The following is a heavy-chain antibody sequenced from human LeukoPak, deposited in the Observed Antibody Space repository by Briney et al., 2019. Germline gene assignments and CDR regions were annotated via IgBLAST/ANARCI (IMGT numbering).Heavy chain of an antibody. CDR1: GGSISSYY. D-gene: IGHD3-22*01. CDR2: IYYSGST. J-gene: IGHJ5*02. V-gene: IGHV4-59*01. Sequence: SETLSLTCTVSGGSISSYYWSWIRQPPGKGLEWIGYIYYSGSTNYSPSLKSRVTISVDTSKNQFSLKLSSVTAADTAVYYCARNFDYYDSSGQNWFDPWGQGTLVTVSS. CDR3: ARNFDYYDSSGQNWFDP.